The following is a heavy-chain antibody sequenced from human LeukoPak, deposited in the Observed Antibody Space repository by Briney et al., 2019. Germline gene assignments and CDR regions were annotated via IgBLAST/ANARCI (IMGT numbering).Heavy chain of an antibody. J-gene: IGHJ4*02. V-gene: IGHV3-53*01. Sequence: HGESLKISCAASGFTVSSNYMSWVRQAPGKGLEWVSVIYSGGSTYYADSVKGRFTISRDNSKNTLYLQMNSLRAEDTAVYYCARDGAGRRFFDYWGQGTLVTVSS. D-gene: IGHD3-10*01. CDR2: IYSGGST. CDR1: GFTVSSNY. CDR3: ARDGAGRRFFDY.